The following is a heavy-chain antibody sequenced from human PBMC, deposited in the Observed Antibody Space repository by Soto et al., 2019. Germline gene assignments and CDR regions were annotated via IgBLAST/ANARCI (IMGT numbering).Heavy chain of an antibody. CDR2: INAGNGNT. D-gene: IGHD3-16*01. Sequence: ASVKVSCKASGYTFTSYAMHWVRQAPGQRLEWMGWINAGNGNTKYSQKFQGRVTITRDTSASTAYMELSSLRSEDTAVYYCARDEYSYACLDYGGQEPQVPFPS. V-gene: IGHV1-3*01. CDR3: ARDEYSYACLDY. J-gene: IGHJ4*02. CDR1: GYTFTSYA.